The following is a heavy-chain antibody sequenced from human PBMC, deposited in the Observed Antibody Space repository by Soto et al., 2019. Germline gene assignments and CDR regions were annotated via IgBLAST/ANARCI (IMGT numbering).Heavy chain of an antibody. CDR1: GFSFISYW. Sequence: GESLKISCKGSGFSFISYWIAWVRQMPGEGLEWMGITHPSDSDTRYSPSFQGQVTISADKSISTAYLQWSSLKASDTAMYYCVRLTWSPWPNDVDVWGLGSTVTVSS. CDR3: VRLTWSPWPNDVDV. V-gene: IGHV5-51*01. J-gene: IGHJ6*02. D-gene: IGHD1-1*01. CDR2: THPSDSDT.